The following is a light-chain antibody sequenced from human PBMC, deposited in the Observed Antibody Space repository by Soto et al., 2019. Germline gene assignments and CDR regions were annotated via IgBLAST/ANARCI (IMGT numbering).Light chain of an antibody. CDR1: QSISSW. Sequence: DIQMTQSPSTLSASVGDRVTITCRASQSISSWLAWYQQKPGKAPKLLIYKASSSESGVPSRFSGSGSGTEFTLTISSLKPDDFATYYCQQYNSYRTFGQGTKVDIK. CDR3: QQYNSYRT. V-gene: IGKV1-5*03. J-gene: IGKJ1*01. CDR2: KAS.